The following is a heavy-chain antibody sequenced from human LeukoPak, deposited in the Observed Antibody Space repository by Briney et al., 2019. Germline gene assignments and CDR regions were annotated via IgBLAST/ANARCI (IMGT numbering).Heavy chain of an antibody. CDR3: ARGRVCGYYYYYMDV. Sequence: SETLSLTCAVYGGSFSGYYWSWIRQPPGKGLEWIGEINHSGSTNYNPSLKSRVTISVDTSKNQFSLKLSSVTAADTAVYYCARGRVCGYYYYYMDVWGKGTTVTVSS. J-gene: IGHJ6*03. CDR1: GGSFSGYY. V-gene: IGHV4-34*01. CDR2: INHSGST.